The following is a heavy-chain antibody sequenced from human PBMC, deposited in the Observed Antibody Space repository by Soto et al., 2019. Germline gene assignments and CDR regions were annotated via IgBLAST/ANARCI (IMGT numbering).Heavy chain of an antibody. V-gene: IGHV4-59*01. J-gene: IGHJ5*02. Sequence: PSETLSLTCTVSGGSMSRYYWTWIRQPPGKGLEWIGNIHYTGSTNYNPSLKSRVTMLLGTSTSQFSLKVSSVTAADTAVYYCARDLTISSTDGPLDPWGHGTLVTVPS. D-gene: IGHD1-1*01. CDR2: IHYTGST. CDR1: GGSMSRYY. CDR3: ARDLTISSTDGPLDP.